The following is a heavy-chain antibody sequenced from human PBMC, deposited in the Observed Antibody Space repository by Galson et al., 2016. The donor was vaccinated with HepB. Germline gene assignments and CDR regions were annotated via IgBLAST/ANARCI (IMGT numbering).Heavy chain of an antibody. D-gene: IGHD3-9*01. CDR1: XDSITNDKW. CDR3: AKMGSDWYRNYFIYS. CDR2: ISHSETT. V-gene: IGHV4-4*02. J-gene: IGHJ4*02. Sequence: LSLTCAVSXDSITNDKWWAWVRQAPGKGLEWIGEISHSETTRYNPSLKDRVSISLDKPRNFFSLRVTSVTSADTAIYYCAKMGSDWYRNYFIYSWGQGTLVTVSS.